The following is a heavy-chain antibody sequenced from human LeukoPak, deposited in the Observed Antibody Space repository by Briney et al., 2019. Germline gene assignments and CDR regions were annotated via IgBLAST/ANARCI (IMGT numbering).Heavy chain of an antibody. J-gene: IGHJ5*02. CDR2: IWYDGSNK. D-gene: IGHD3-22*01. Sequence: GGSLRLSCAAPGFTFSSYGMHWVRQAPGKGLEWVAVIWYDGSNKYYADSVKGRFTISRDNSKSTLYLQMNSLRAEDTAVYYCARASYDSSGYYYNWFDPWGQGTLVTVSS. CDR1: GFTFSSYG. V-gene: IGHV3-33*01. CDR3: ARASYDSSGYYYNWFDP.